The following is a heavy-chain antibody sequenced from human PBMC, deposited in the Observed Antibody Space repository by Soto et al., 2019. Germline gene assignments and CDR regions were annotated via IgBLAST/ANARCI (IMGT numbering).Heavy chain of an antibody. V-gene: IGHV4-59*01. CDR2: IYYSGST. J-gene: IGHJ4*02. Sequence: SETLSLTCTVSGGSISSYYWSWIRQPPGKGLEWIGYIYYSGSTNYNPSLKSRVTISVDTSKNQFSLKLSSVTAADTAVYYCAREKTYYYDSSGYSPGHFDYWGQGTLVSVSS. CDR1: GGSISSYY. CDR3: AREKTYYYDSSGYSPGHFDY. D-gene: IGHD3-22*01.